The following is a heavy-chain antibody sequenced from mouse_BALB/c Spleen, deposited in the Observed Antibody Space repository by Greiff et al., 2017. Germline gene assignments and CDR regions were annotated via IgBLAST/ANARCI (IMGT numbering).Heavy chain of an antibody. CDR1: GFSLTSYG. J-gene: IGHJ4*01. Sequence: VQLQQSGPGLVAPSQSLSITCTVSGFSLTSYGVHWVRQPPGKGLEWLGVIWAGGSTNYNSALMSRLSISKDNSKSQVFLKMNSLHTDDTAMYYCARGPYADMDYWGQGTSVTVSS. V-gene: IGHV2-9*02. CDR2: IWAGGST. CDR3: ARGPYADMDY. D-gene: IGHD2-14*01.